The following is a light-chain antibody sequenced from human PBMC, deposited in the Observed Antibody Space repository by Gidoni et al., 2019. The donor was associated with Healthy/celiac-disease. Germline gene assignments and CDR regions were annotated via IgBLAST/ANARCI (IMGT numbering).Light chain of an antibody. Sequence: DIVMTQSPLSLPVTPGEPASISCRSSQSLLHSNGYNYLDWYLQKPGQSPQLLIYLGSNRASGVPDRVSGSGSGTDFTLKSSRVEAEDVGVYYCMQALQTPWTFXQXTKVEIK. V-gene: IGKV2-28*01. CDR3: MQALQTPWT. CDR2: LGS. CDR1: QSLLHSNGYNY. J-gene: IGKJ1*01.